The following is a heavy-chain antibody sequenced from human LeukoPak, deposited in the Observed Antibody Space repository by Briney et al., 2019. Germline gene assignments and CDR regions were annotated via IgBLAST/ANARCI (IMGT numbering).Heavy chain of an antibody. J-gene: IGHJ4*02. CDR2: IYYSGST. CDR3: ARQDYDILTGYSDYFDY. V-gene: IGHV4-39*01. Sequence: KPSETLSLTCTVSGGSISSSSYYWGWIRQPPGKGLEWIGSIYYSGSTYYDPSLKSRVTISVDTSKNQFSLKLSSVTAADTAVNYCARQDYDILTGYSDYFDYWGQGTLVTVPS. CDR1: GGSISSSSYY. D-gene: IGHD3-9*01.